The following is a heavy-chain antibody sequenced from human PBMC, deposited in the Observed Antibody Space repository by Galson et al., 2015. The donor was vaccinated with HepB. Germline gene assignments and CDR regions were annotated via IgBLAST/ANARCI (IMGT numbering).Heavy chain of an antibody. Sequence: SETLSLTCTVSGGSISSYYWSWIRQPPGKGLEWIGYIYYSGSTNYNPSLKSRVTISVDTSKNHFSLKLSSVTAADTAVYYCARDNEYFALWGRGTLVTVSS. V-gene: IGHV4-59*12. J-gene: IGHJ2*01. CDR1: GGSISSYY. CDR2: IYYSGST. CDR3: ARDNEYFAL. D-gene: IGHD1-1*01.